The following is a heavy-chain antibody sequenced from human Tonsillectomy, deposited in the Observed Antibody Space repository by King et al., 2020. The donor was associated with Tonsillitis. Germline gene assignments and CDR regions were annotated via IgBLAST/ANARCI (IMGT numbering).Heavy chain of an antibody. CDR2: IYPGDSDV. CDR1: GYRFPSYW. Sequence: VQLVESGAEVKKPGESLRISCKGSGYRFPSYWIGWVRQMPGKGLEWMGIIYPGDSDVKYSPSFQGQVTMSVDKSISTAYLQWTSLKASDSGIYYCARRGGTYNDPFDIWGQGTVVTVSS. J-gene: IGHJ3*02. D-gene: IGHD1-26*01. CDR3: ARRGGTYNDPFDI. V-gene: IGHV5-51*03.